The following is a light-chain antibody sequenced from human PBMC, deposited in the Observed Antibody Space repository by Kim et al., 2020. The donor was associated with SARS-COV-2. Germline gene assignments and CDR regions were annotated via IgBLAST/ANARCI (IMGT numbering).Light chain of an antibody. CDR1: NGDIGGYNY. CDR3: SSYTSSKTWV. J-gene: IGLJ3*02. CDR2: DVT. Sequence: GQSITNSCTGTNGDIGGYNYVSWYQQHPGKAPKLMIYDVTKRPSGVSNRFSGSKSGNTASLTISGLQADDEADYYCSSYTSSKTWVFGGGTQLTVL. V-gene: IGLV2-14*03.